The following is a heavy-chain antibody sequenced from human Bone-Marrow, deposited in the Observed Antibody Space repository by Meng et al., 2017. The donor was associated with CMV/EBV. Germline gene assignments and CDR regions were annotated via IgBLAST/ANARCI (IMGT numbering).Heavy chain of an antibody. Sequence: SVKVSCKASGGTFSSYTISWVRQAPGQGLEWMGRIIPILGIANYAQKFQGRVTITADKSTSTAYMELSSLRSEDTAVYYCARDERYYGSGSYIYYYYGMDVWGQGTTVTVSS. V-gene: IGHV1-69*04. CDR1: GGTFSSYT. D-gene: IGHD3-10*01. J-gene: IGHJ6*02. CDR2: IIPILGIA. CDR3: ARDERYYGSGSYIYYYYGMDV.